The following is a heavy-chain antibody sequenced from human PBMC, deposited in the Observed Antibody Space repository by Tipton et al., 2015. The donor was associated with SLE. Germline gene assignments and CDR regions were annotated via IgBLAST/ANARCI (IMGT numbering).Heavy chain of an antibody. J-gene: IGHJ6*04. V-gene: IGHV4-59*01. CDR2: CYYSGST. CDR3: ARASGPYSSPGV. Sequence: TLSLPCTVSGGSISSYYWSWIRQPPGQGLERLGYCYYSGSTNYNPPLKSRVTISVDTSKNQFSLKLSSVTAADTAVYYCARASGPYSSPGVWGKGTTVTVSS. D-gene: IGHD6-13*01. CDR1: GGSISSYY.